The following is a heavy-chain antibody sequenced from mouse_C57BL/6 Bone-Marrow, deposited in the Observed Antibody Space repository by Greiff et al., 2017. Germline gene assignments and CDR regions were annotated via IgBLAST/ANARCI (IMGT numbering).Heavy chain of an antibody. CDR3: ARTGMVPYWYFDV. V-gene: IGHV1-50*01. D-gene: IGHD1-1*02. Sequence: VQLQQPGAELVKPGASVKLSCKASGYTFTSYWMQWVKQRPGQGLAWIGEIDPSDSYTNYNQKFKGKATLTVDTSSSTAYMQLSSLTSEDSAVYDCARTGMVPYWYFDVWGTGTTVTVSS. CDR1: GYTFTSYW. CDR2: IDPSDSYT. J-gene: IGHJ1*03.